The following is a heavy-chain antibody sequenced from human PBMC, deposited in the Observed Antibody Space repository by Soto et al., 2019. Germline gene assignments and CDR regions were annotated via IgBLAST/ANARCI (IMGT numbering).Heavy chain of an antibody. J-gene: IGHJ4*02. V-gene: IGHV4-59*01. CDR3: ASVWGYYFDY. CDR2: IYYSGST. D-gene: IGHD3-16*01. Sequence: SETLSLTCTVYGGSISSYYWSWIRQPPGKGLEWIGYIYYSGSTNYNPSLKSRVTISVDTSKNQFSLKLSSVTAADTAVYYCASVWGYYFDYWGQGTLVTVSS. CDR1: GGSISSYY.